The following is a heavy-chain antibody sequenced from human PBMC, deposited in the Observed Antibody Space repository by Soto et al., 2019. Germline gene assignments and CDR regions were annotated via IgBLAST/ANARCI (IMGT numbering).Heavy chain of an antibody. CDR1: GFTFSSYA. V-gene: IGHV3-23*01. CDR2: ISGSGGST. J-gene: IGHJ4*02. D-gene: IGHD3-3*01. Sequence: PGGSLRLSCAASGFTFSSYAMSWVRQAPGKGLEWVSAISGSGGSTYYADSVKGRFTISRDNSKNTLYLQMNSLRAEDTAVYYCAKVSYYDFWRNYFDYWGQGTLVTVSS. CDR3: AKVSYYDFWRNYFDY.